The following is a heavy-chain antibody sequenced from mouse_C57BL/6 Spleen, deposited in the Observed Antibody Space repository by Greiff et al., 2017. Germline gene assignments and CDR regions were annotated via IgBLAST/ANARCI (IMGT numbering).Heavy chain of an antibody. D-gene: IGHD1-1*01. CDR3: EGNTVVGRAMDY. CDR2: ISSGGSYT. V-gene: IGHV5-6*02. Sequence: DVMLVESGGDLVKPGGSLKLSCAASGFTFSSYGMSWVRQTPDKRLEWVATISSGGSYTYYPDSVKGRFTISRDNAKNTLYLQMSSLKSEDTAMYYCEGNTVVGRAMDYWGQGTSVTVSS. J-gene: IGHJ4*01. CDR1: GFTFSSYG.